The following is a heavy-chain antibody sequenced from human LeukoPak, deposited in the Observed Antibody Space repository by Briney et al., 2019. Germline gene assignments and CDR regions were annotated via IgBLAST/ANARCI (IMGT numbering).Heavy chain of an antibody. Sequence: SETLSLTCTVSGGSISGYYWSWIRQPPGKGLEWIGEINHSGSTNYNPSLKSRVTISVDTSKNQFSLKLSSVTAADTAVYYCARQNSGRSFDYWGQGTLVTVSS. CDR1: GGSISGYY. CDR2: INHSGST. CDR3: ARQNSGRSFDY. J-gene: IGHJ4*02. V-gene: IGHV4-34*01. D-gene: IGHD1-26*01.